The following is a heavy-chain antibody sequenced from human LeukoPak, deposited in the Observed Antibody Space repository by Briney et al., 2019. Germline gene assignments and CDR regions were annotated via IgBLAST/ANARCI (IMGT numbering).Heavy chain of an antibody. CDR3: AKDISYCSGGACYAATFDI. CDR2: ISGDGGTT. Sequence: PGGSLRLXCAASGFTFGDSAMHWVRQAPGKVLEWVSLISGDGGTTYYADSVKGRFTISRDNSKNSLYLQMKSLRTEDSALYYCAKDISYCSGGACYAATFDIWGQGTMVTVSS. CDR1: GFTFGDSA. D-gene: IGHD2-15*01. J-gene: IGHJ3*02. V-gene: IGHV3-43*02.